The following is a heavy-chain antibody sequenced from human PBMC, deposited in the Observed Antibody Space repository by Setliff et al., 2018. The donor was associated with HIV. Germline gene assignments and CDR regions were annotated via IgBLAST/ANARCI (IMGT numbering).Heavy chain of an antibody. CDR3: ARGRYSSRWYASDHYYIDV. CDR2: IYYRGST. D-gene: IGHD6-13*01. V-gene: IGHV4-39*01. Sequence: PSETLSLTCTVSGGSISSSSCYWGWIRQPPGKGLQWIGSIYYRGSTYYNPSLKSRVTISVDTSKNQFSLKLRSVTAADTALYYCARGRYSSRWYASDHYYIDVWGKGTTVTVSS. CDR1: GGSISSSSCY. J-gene: IGHJ6*03.